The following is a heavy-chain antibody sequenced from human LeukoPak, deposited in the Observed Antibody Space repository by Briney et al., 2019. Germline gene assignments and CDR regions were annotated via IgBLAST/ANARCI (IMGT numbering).Heavy chain of an antibody. V-gene: IGHV4-4*07. CDR3: ARVDWCSGGSCFGNWFDP. Sequence: SETLSLTCTVSGGSISSYYWSWIRQPAGKGLEWIGRIYTSGSTNYNPSLKSRVTTSVDTSKNQFSLKLSSVTAADTAVYYCARVDWCSGGSCFGNWFDPWGQGTLVTVSS. D-gene: IGHD2-15*01. CDR2: IYTSGST. CDR1: GGSISSYY. J-gene: IGHJ5*02.